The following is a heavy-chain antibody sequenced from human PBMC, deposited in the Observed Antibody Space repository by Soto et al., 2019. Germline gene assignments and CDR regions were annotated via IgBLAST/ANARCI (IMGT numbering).Heavy chain of an antibody. D-gene: IGHD7-27*01. V-gene: IGHV3-48*01. CDR2: ISSSSSVI. Sequence: EVQLVESGGGLVQPGGSLRLSCATSGFILSDCAMNWVRQAPGKGLEWVSYISSSSSVIDYADSVKGRFTVSRDNARNSLYLQMNSLRAEDTALYYCARDLSWGSNWYSYMAVWGKGTTVTVSS. J-gene: IGHJ6*03. CDR3: ARDLSWGSNWYSYMAV. CDR1: GFILSDCA.